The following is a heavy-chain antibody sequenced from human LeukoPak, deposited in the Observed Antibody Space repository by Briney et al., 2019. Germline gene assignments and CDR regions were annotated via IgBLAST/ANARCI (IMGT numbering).Heavy chain of an antibody. Sequence: SVKVSCKASRDTFSNYGISWVRQALGQGLEWMGGIIPIFGTADYAQKFQDRVTITTDESTSTAYMELSSLRSDDTAVYFCARQTVGATSRFDYWGQGTLVTVSS. CDR2: IIPIFGTA. D-gene: IGHD1-26*01. CDR1: RDTFSNYG. V-gene: IGHV1-69*05. J-gene: IGHJ4*02. CDR3: ARQTVGATSRFDY.